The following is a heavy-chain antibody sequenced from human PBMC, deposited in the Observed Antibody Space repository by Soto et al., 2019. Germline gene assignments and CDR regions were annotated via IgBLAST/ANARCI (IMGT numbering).Heavy chain of an antibody. Sequence: GGSLRLSCAASGFTFDDYTMHWVRQAPGKGLEWVSLISWDGGSTYYADSVKGRFTISRDNSKNSLYLQMNSLRTEDTALYYCAKDRGSGIDYWGQGTLVTVSS. CDR1: GFTFDDYT. V-gene: IGHV3-43*01. CDR3: AKDRGSGIDY. D-gene: IGHD3-10*01. CDR2: ISWDGGST. J-gene: IGHJ4*02.